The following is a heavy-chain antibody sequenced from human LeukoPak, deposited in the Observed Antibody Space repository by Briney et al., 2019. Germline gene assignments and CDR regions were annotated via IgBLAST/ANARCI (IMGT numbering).Heavy chain of an antibody. J-gene: IGHJ6*03. CDR1: GFTFSNYN. V-gene: IGHV3-21*01. CDR2: VTSSGTYI. D-gene: IGHD1-26*01. Sequence: GGSLRLSCAASGFTFSNYNMNWVRQAPGKAMEWVSSVTSSGTYIFYADSVKGRFTISRDNAKNSLYLQMDSLGPEDTAVYYCARDPYSGNYGNDYYYYMDVWGKGTTVTISS. CDR3: ARDPYSGNYGNDYYYYMDV.